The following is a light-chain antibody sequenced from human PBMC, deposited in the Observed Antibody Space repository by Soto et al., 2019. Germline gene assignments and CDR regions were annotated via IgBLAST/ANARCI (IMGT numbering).Light chain of an antibody. CDR2: EVS. Sequence: QSALTQPASVSGSPGQSITISCTGTSSDVGGYNYVSWYQQHPGKAPKFMIYEVSHRPSGVSNRFSGSKSVNTASLTISGLQAEDEADYYCSSYTSSVSYVFGTGTKLTVL. CDR1: SSDVGGYNY. J-gene: IGLJ1*01. CDR3: SSYTSSVSYV. V-gene: IGLV2-14*01.